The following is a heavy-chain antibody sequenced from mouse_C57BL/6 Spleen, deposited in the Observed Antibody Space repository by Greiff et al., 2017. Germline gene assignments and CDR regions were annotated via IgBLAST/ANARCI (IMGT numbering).Heavy chain of an antibody. Sequence: QQSGAELVKPGASVKLSCTASGFNIKDYYMHWVKQRTEQGLEWIGRIDPEDGATKSATKFQGKATITADTSSNTAYLQRSSLTSEDTSVYYCARSYYSNYGPWGAYWGQGTLVTVSA. CDR3: ARSYYSNYGPWGAY. J-gene: IGHJ3*01. D-gene: IGHD2-5*01. CDR2: IDPEDGAT. CDR1: GFNIKDYY. V-gene: IGHV14-2*01.